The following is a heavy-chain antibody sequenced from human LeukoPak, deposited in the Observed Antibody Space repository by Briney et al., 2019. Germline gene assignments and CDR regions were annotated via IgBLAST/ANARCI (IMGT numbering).Heavy chain of an antibody. CDR1: GFTFSSYG. J-gene: IGHJ4*02. V-gene: IGHV3-30*18. CDR2: ISYDGSNK. Sequence: GRSLRLSCAASGFTFSSYGMHWVRQAPGKGLEWVAVISYDGSNKYYADSVKGRFTTSRDNSKNTLYLQMNSLRAEDTAVYYCAKDAFDYWGQGTLVTVSS. CDR3: AKDAFDY.